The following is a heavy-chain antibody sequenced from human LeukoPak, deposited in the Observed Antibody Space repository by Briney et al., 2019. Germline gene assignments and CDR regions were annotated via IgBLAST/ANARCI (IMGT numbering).Heavy chain of an antibody. CDR3: ARGGSTSPRVHYGMDV. CDR2: INPSVGTI. CDR1: GYRLTSNY. D-gene: IGHD2-2*01. V-gene: IGHV1-46*01. Sequence: ASVKVSCKASGYRLTSNYMHWVRLAPGQGLEWMGIINPSVGTISYAQKFQGRVTMTRDTSTSTVYMELSSLRSEDTAVYYCARGGSTSPRVHYGMDVWGQGTTVTVPS. J-gene: IGHJ6*02.